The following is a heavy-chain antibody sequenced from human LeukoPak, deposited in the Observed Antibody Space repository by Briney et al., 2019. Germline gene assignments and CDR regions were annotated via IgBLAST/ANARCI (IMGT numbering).Heavy chain of an antibody. CDR1: GFTFSSFG. Sequence: GGSLRLSCAASGFTFSSFGMHWVRQAPGKGLEWVAGISYDGSSKYYADSVKGRFTISRDNSRNTPYLQMNSLRAEDTALYYCAKEKEVGANIYYMDVWGKGTTVTVSS. CDR3: AKEKEVGANIYYMDV. D-gene: IGHD1-26*01. CDR2: ISYDGSSK. V-gene: IGHV3-30*18. J-gene: IGHJ6*03.